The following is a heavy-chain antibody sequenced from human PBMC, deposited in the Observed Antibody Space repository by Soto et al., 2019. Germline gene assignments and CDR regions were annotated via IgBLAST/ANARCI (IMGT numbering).Heavy chain of an antibody. CDR2: IISMYGTA. CDR1: GGIFSSYA. J-gene: IGHJ6*02. Sequence: QVQLVQSGAGVEKPGSSVKVSCKASGGIFSSYAISWVPQAPGQGLGWMGEIISMYGTAMYAQKFRGRVTIIADEAASTAYMELSSLRSEDTAVYYCARGGKERFRGSGMDVWGQGTTVTVSS. D-gene: IGHD1-1*01. CDR3: ARGGKERFRGSGMDV. V-gene: IGHV1-69*01.